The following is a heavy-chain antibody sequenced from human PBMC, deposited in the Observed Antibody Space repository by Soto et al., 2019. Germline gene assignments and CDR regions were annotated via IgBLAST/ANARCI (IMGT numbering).Heavy chain of an antibody. Sequence: GASVKVSCKASGYTFTGYYMHWVRQAPGQGLEWMGWINPNSGGTNYAQKFQGWVTMTRDTSISTAYMELSRLRSDDTAVYYCARERSSRIRYFDWSQIPYYGMDVWGQGTTVTVSS. D-gene: IGHD3-9*01. CDR2: INPNSGGT. J-gene: IGHJ6*02. V-gene: IGHV1-2*04. CDR3: ARERSSRIRYFDWSQIPYYGMDV. CDR1: GYTFTGYY.